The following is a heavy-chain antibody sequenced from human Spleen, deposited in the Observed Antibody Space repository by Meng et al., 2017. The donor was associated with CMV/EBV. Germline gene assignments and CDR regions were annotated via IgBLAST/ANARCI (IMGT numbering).Heavy chain of an antibody. V-gene: IGHV1-3*02. Sequence: ASVKVSCKASGYTFTSYAMHWVRQAPGQRLEWMGWSNAGNGNTKYSQEFQGRVTITRDTSASTAYMELSSLRSEDMAVYYCARDLFTSGWYGWGWFDPWGQGTLVTVSS. J-gene: IGHJ5*02. CDR1: GYTFTSYA. D-gene: IGHD6-19*01. CDR2: SNAGNGNT. CDR3: ARDLFTSGWYGWGWFDP.